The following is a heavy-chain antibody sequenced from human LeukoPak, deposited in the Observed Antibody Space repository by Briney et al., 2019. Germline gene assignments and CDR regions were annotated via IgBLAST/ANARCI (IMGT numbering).Heavy chain of an antibody. CDR2: IYYSGSS. J-gene: IGHJ4*02. CDR1: GGSISSYY. Sequence: SETLSLTCTVSGGSISSYYWNWIRQPPGKGLEWIGYIYYSGSSNYNPSLKSRVTISVDTSKNQFSLKLSSVTAADTAVYYCARGADSSGYYSIFYFDYWGQGTLVTVSS. CDR3: ARGADSSGYYSIFYFDY. D-gene: IGHD3-22*01. V-gene: IGHV4-59*01.